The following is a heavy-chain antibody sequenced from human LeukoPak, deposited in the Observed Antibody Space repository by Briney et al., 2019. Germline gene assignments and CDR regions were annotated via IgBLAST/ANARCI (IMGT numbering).Heavy chain of an antibody. Sequence: SETLSLTCTVSGGSISSYYWSWIRQPPGKGLEWIGYIYYSGSTNYNPSLKSRVTISVDTSKNQFPLKLSSVTAADTAVYYCARHDYGDFSYYFDYWGQGTLVTVSS. V-gene: IGHV4-59*08. CDR2: IYYSGST. CDR3: ARHDYGDFSYYFDY. CDR1: GGSISSYY. D-gene: IGHD4-17*01. J-gene: IGHJ4*02.